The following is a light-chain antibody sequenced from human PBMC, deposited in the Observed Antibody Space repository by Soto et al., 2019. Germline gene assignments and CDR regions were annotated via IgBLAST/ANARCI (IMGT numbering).Light chain of an antibody. CDR2: GAS. CDR3: QQYGSSPQYS. CDR1: QSVSSSY. Sequence: EIVLTQSPGTLSLSPGERATLSCRASQSVSSSYLAWYQQKPGQAPRLLIYGASSRATGIPDRFSGSGSGTDGTLTISRLEPEDFAVYDGQQYGSSPQYSFGQGTKLEIK. J-gene: IGKJ2*01. V-gene: IGKV3-20*01.